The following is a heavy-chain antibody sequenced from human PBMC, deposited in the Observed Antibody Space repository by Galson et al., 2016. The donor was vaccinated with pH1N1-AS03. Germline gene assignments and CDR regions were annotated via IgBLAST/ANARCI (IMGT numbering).Heavy chain of an antibody. CDR2: TYYRSKWYN. D-gene: IGHD6-19*01. V-gene: IGHV6-1*01. J-gene: IGHJ5*02. CDR3: VRERGESSGWKTRWFDP. Sequence: CAISGDSVSGDGAAWNWIRQSPSRGLEWLGRTYYRSKWYNDYAVSVKGRITIYADTSRNQFSLQLNSVIPEDTAVYYCVRERGESSGWKTRWFDPWGQGTLVTVSS. CDR1: GDSVSGDGAA.